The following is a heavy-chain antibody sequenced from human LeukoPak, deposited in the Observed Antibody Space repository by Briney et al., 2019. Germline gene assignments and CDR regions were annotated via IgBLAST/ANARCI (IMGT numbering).Heavy chain of an antibody. CDR1: GGTFSSYA. CDR3: ARVPLSGYPKGFDY. Sequence: SVKVSCKASGGTFSSYAISWVRQAPGQGLEWMGGIIPIFGTANYAQKFRGRVTITADESTSTAYMELSSLRSEDTAVYYCARVPLSGYPKGFDYWGQGTLVTVSS. V-gene: IGHV1-69*13. J-gene: IGHJ4*02. CDR2: IIPIFGTA. D-gene: IGHD3-22*01.